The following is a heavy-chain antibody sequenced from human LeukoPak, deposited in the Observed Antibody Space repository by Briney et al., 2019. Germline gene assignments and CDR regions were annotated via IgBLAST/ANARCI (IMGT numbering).Heavy chain of an antibody. V-gene: IGHV3-7*01. Sequence: GRSLRLSCAASGFTFSSYSMNWVRQVPGKGLEWVANIKQGGSEKDYLDSVKGRFTISRDNAKNSLYLQMNSLRVEDTAVYYCGRHGGAFEMWGQGTMVSVSS. CDR3: GRHGGAFEM. J-gene: IGHJ3*02. CDR1: GFTFSSYS. CDR2: IKQGGSEK.